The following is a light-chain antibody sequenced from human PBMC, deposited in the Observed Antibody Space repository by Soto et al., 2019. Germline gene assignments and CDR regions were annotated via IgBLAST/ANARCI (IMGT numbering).Light chain of an antibody. CDR2: DDS. V-gene: IGLV3-21*02. Sequence: SYELTQPHSVSVATAQTVRVTCGGKDIGSKSVHWYQQKPGQAPVLVVYDDSDRPSGIPERFSGSNSGNTATLTISSVEAGDEADYHCHVWDRASDHYVFGTGTKV. J-gene: IGLJ1*01. CDR1: DIGSKS. CDR3: HVWDRASDHYV.